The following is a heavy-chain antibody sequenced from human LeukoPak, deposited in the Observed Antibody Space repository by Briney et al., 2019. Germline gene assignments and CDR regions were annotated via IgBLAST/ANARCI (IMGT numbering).Heavy chain of an antibody. D-gene: IGHD1-7*01. Sequence: PGRSLRLSCAASGFTFSSYAMHWVRQAPGKGLEWVAVISYDGSNKYYADSVKGRFTISRDNSKDTLYLQMNSLRAEDTAVYYCARPNNNWNYYFDYWGQGTLVTVSS. J-gene: IGHJ4*02. CDR2: ISYDGSNK. CDR3: ARPNNNWNYYFDY. CDR1: GFTFSSYA. V-gene: IGHV3-30-3*01.